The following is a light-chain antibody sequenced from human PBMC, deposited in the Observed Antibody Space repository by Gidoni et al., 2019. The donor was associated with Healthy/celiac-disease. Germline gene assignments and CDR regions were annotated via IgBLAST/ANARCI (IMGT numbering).Light chain of an antibody. CDR1: SSDVGRYKL. CDR3: CSYAGSSTWV. V-gene: IGLV2-23*02. J-gene: IGLJ3*02. Sequence: SALTQPAYVSGSPGQSITISCTGTSSDVGRYKLVSWSQQHPGKDKLMIYEVSKRTSGVSNRFSGSKSGNTDCLTISGLQAEDEADYYCCSYAGSSTWVFGGGTKLTVL. CDR2: EVS.